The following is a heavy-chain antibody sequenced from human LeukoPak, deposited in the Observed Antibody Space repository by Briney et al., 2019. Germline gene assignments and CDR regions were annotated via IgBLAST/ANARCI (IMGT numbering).Heavy chain of an antibody. CDR3: TRTMVRGVIIPRETGTDV. CDR2: IRSKAYGGTT. Sequence: GGSLRLSCTASGFTFGDYAMSWVRQAPGKGLEWVGFIRSKAYGGTTEYAASVKGRFTISRDDSKSIAYLQMNSLKTEDTAVYYCTRTMVRGVIIPRETGTDVWGQGTTVTVSS. J-gene: IGHJ6*02. CDR1: GFTFGDYA. D-gene: IGHD3-10*01. V-gene: IGHV3-49*04.